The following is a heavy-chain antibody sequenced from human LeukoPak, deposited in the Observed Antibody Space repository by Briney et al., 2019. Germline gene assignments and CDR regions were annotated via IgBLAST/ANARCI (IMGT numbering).Heavy chain of an antibody. V-gene: IGHV3-33*01. CDR2: IWYDGSNK. Sequence: PGGSLRLSCAASGFTFNSYGMHWVRQAPGKGLEWVSFIWYDGSNKYYADSVKGRFTISRDNSKNTLYLQMNSLRAENTAVYYCARDGQLWSLYYYYYYMDVWGKGTTVTVSS. J-gene: IGHJ6*03. CDR1: GFTFNSYG. D-gene: IGHD5-18*01. CDR3: ARDGQLWSLYYYYYYMDV.